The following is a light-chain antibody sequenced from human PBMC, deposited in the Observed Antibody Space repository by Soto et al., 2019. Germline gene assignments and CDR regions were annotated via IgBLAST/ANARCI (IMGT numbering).Light chain of an antibody. V-gene: IGLV1-40*01. J-gene: IGLJ7*01. CDR2: GNS. CDR1: TPTIGAGYD. Sequence: QSVLTQPPSVSGAPGKRSPFSATGSTPTIGAGYDVHWYQQLPGTAPKLLIYGNSNRPSGVPDRFSGSKSGTSASLAITGLQAEDEADYYCQSYDSSLSGAVFGGGTKLTVL. CDR3: QSYDSSLSGAV.